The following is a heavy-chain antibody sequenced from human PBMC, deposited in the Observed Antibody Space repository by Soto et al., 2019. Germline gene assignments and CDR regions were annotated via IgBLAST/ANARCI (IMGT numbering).Heavy chain of an antibody. CDR3: GRDGDQWDQRYLDY. CDR2: INGNTGST. V-gene: IGHV1-18*01. CDR1: GNFCSKYG. J-gene: IGHJ4*02. Sequence: QVQLVQSGAEVKKPGASVKVSCKTPGNFCSKYGISWARQAPGQGLEWMGWINGNTGSTNYAQKFRGRVTMTTDTSTGMVYMERSSLTSDDTAIYYCGRDGDQWDQRYLDYWGQGTLVSV. D-gene: IGHD1-26*01.